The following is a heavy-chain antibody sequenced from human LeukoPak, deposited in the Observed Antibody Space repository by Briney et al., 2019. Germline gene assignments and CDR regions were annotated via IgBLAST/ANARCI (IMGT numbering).Heavy chain of an antibody. Sequence: GGSLRLSCAASGFTFSSYEMNWVRQAPGKGLEWVSYISGRGSTIYYADSVKGRFTISRDNAKNSLYLQMNSLRAEDTAVYYCARDIISGYGKWYFDLWGRGTLVTASS. CDR1: GFTFSSYE. V-gene: IGHV3-48*03. D-gene: IGHD5-12*01. CDR3: ARDIISGYGKWYFDL. J-gene: IGHJ2*01. CDR2: ISGRGSTI.